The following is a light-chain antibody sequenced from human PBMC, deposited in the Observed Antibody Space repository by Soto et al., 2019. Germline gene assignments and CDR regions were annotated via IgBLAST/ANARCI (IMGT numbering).Light chain of an antibody. CDR1: QDISKY. J-gene: IGKJ2*01. CDR2: DAS. V-gene: IGKV1-33*01. CDR3: QQYDDLPYT. Sequence: DIQMTQSPSSLSASVGDRVTITCQASQDISKYLSWYQHKPGKAPKLLIYDASNLGTGVPSRFRGSGSGTGFTFTISGLQPEDIATYYCQQYDDLPYTFGQGTKLEIK.